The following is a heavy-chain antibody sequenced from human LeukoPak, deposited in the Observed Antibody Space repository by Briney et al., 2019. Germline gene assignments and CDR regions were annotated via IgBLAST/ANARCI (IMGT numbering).Heavy chain of an antibody. Sequence: ASVKVSCKASGYTFTSYGISWVRQAPGQGLEWMGWISAYNGNTNYAQKLQGRVTMTTDTSTSTAYMELSSLRSEDTAVYYCARASSGYCSSTSCYPPFIYWGQGTLVTVSS. D-gene: IGHD2-2*01. CDR1: GYTFTSYG. V-gene: IGHV1-18*01. CDR3: ARASSGYCSSTSCYPPFIY. J-gene: IGHJ4*02. CDR2: ISAYNGNT.